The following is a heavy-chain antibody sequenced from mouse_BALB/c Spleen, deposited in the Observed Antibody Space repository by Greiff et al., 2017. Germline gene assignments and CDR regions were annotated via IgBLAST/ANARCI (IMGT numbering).Heavy chain of an antibody. Sequence: EVKLKESGGGLVQPGGSRKLSCAASGFTFSSFGMHWVRQAPEKGLEWVAYISSGSSTIYYADTVKGRFTISRDNPKNTLFLQMTSLRSEDTAMYYCARKVREAMDYWGQGTSVTVSS. CDR1: GFTFSSFG. CDR3: ARKVREAMDY. J-gene: IGHJ4*01. CDR2: ISSGSSTI. V-gene: IGHV5-17*02. D-gene: IGHD2-14*01.